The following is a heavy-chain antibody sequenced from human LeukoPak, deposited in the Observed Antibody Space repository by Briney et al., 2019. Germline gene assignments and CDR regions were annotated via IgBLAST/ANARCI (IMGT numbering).Heavy chain of an antibody. CDR1: GGSISSGDYY. CDR2: IYYSGSS. CDR3: ARDSSMIWDALDI. D-gene: IGHD3/OR15-3a*01. Sequence: SETLSLTCTVSGGSISSGDYYWSWIRQPPGKGLEWIGYIYYSGSSSYNPSLKSRVTISVDTSKNQFSLKLSCVTAADTAVYYCARDSSMIWDALDIWGQGTMVTVSS. J-gene: IGHJ3*02. V-gene: IGHV4-30-4*08.